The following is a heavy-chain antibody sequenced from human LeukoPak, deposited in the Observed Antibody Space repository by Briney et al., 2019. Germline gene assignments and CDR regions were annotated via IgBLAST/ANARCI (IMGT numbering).Heavy chain of an antibody. D-gene: IGHD7-27*01. CDR2: IRYDGSDK. Sequence: EWVAFIRYDGSDKYYADSVKGRFTISRDNSKNTLYLQMNSLRAEDTAVYYCAKSNWVFDYWGQGTLVTVSS. V-gene: IGHV3-30*02. CDR3: AKSNWVFDY. J-gene: IGHJ4*02.